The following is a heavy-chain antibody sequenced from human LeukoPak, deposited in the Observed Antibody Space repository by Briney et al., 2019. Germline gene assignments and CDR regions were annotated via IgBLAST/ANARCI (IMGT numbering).Heavy chain of an antibody. J-gene: IGHJ4*02. D-gene: IGHD2-2*02. Sequence: GGSLRLSCAASGFTFSSYSMNWVRQAPGKGLEWVSSISSSSSYTYYTDSVKGRFTISRDNAKNSLYLQVNSLRAEDTAVYYCGRGDCSSTSCYRRHWGQGTLVTVSS. CDR3: GRGDCSSTSCYRRH. CDR1: GFTFSSYS. CDR2: ISSSSSYT. V-gene: IGHV3-21*01.